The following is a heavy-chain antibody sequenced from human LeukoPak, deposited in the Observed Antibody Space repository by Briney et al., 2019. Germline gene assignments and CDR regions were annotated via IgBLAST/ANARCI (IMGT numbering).Heavy chain of an antibody. CDR2: MNPNSGNT. D-gene: IGHD3-9*01. J-gene: IGHJ4*02. CDR1: GYTFTSYD. V-gene: IGHV1-8*01. Sequence: ASVKVSCKASGYTFTSYDINWVRQATGQGLEWMGWMNPNSGNTGYAQKFQGRVTMTRNTSISTAYMELSSLRSEDTAVYYCARGSLRYFDWLLTQYYFDYWGQGTLVTVSS. CDR3: ARGSLRYFDWLLTQYYFDY.